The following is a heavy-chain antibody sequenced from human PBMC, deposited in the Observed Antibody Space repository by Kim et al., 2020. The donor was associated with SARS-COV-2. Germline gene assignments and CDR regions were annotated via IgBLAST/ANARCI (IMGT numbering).Heavy chain of an antibody. CDR1: GGSISSSSYY. CDR2: IYYSGST. Sequence: SETLSLTCTVSGGSISSSSYYWGWIRQPPGKGLEWIGSIYYSGSTYYNPSLKSRVTISVDTSKNQFSLKLSSVTAADTAVYYCASPITRSWIQPQDYWGQGTLVTVSS. CDR3: ASPITRSWIQPQDY. V-gene: IGHV4-39*01. J-gene: IGHJ4*02. D-gene: IGHD5-18*01.